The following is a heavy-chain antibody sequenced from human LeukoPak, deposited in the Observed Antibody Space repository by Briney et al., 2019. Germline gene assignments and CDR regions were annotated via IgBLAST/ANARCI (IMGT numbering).Heavy chain of an antibody. V-gene: IGHV1-2*02. CDR3: ARESFSGSGGLNWFAP. Sequence: ASVKVSCKASGYTFTVYYIHWVRQAPGQGLEWMGGLNPDTGSTNYAQTFQARVIMTRDTSINTAYMELRRLRYDDTAMYFCARESFSGSGGLNWFAPWGQGTLVTVSA. J-gene: IGHJ5*02. CDR1: GYTFTVYY. CDR2: LNPDTGST. D-gene: IGHD3-10*01.